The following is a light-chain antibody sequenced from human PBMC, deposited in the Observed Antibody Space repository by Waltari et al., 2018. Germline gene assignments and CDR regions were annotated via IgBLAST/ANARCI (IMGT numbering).Light chain of an antibody. CDR3: QQINTCPLT. V-gene: IGKV1-9*01. CDR1: LGINIY. CDR2: AAS. Sequence: DIQLTQSLSFLSASVGDRVSISCRASLGINIYLTWFQNKPGNTPKVRIYAASTVQSGVPARVSGSGSGTEFTLTISSLQPEDFATYYCQQINTCPLTFGGGTKVEIK. J-gene: IGKJ4*01.